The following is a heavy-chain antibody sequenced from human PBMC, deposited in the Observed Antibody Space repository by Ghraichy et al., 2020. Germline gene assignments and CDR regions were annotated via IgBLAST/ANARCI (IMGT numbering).Heavy chain of an antibody. V-gene: IGHV3-13*01. CDR1: GFTFSGYD. CDR3: TRDLYGMDV. Sequence: GGSLRLSCAASGFTFSGYDMHWIRQRPGSGLEWVAALGIAGDTYFAGSVKGRFTHSRENAQNSVFLQMNGLRVGDTALYFCTRDLYGMDVWGLGTTVTVS. D-gene: IGHD2-15*01. CDR2: LGIAGDT. J-gene: IGHJ6*02.